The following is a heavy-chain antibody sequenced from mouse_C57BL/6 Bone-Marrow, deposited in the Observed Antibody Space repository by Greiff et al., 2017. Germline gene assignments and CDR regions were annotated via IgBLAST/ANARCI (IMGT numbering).Heavy chain of an antibody. D-gene: IGHD1-1*01. J-gene: IGHJ2*01. V-gene: IGHV1-81*01. CDR1: GYTFTSYG. CDR2: IYPRSGNT. Sequence: VKLQESGAELARPGASVKLSCKASGYTFTSYGISWVKQRTGQGLEWIGEIYPRSGNTYYNEKFKGKATLTADKSSSTAYMELRSLTSEDSAVYFCARYPYYYGSSVRRDYWGQGTTLTVSS. CDR3: ARYPYYYGSSVRRDY.